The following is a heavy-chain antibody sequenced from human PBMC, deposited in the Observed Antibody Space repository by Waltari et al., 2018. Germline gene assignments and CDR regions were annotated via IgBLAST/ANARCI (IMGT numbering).Heavy chain of an antibody. V-gene: IGHV4-61*01. CDR3: ARSYLSPIFDY. J-gene: IGHJ4*02. CDR1: GGSVSSGSYY. Sequence: QVELQESGPGLVKPSETLSLTCTVSGGSVSSGSYYWNWIRQFPGKGLEWIGYIYYITNTNYNPSLGSRVTMSVDTSKNQFSLKLSSVTAADTAVYYCARSYLSPIFDYWGQGTLVTVSS. CDR2: IYYITNT.